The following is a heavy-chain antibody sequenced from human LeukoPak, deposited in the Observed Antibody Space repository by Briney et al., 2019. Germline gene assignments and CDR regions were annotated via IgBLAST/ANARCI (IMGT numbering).Heavy chain of an antibody. Sequence: SETLSLTCAVYGGSFSNYYWSWIRQPPGKGPEWIGEINDSGRTNYNPSLMSRVTVSVDTSKKQFSLRLTSVTATDTAVYYCARRWNYGRNYYIDVWGKGATVSVSS. CDR2: INDSGRT. V-gene: IGHV4-34*01. J-gene: IGHJ6*03. D-gene: IGHD1-7*01. CDR1: GGSFSNYY. CDR3: ARRWNYGRNYYIDV.